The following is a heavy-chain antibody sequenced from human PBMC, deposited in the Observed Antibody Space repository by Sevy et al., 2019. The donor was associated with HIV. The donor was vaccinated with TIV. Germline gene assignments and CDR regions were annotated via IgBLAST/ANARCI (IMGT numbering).Heavy chain of an antibody. CDR2: ISSDSGYI. CDR1: GFTFSSYT. J-gene: IGHJ4*02. CDR3: ARVPIIAADGMYYFDY. D-gene: IGHD6-13*01. Sequence: GGSLRLSCTASGFTFSSYTINWVRQAPGKGLEWVSSISSDSGYIYNADSVKGRSTISRDNAKNALYLQMNSLSAEDTAVYYCARVPIIAADGMYYFDYWGQGTLVTVSS. V-gene: IGHV3-21*01.